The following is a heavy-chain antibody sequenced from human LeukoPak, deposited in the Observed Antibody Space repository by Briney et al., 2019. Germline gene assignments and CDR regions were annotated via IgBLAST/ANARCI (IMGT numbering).Heavy chain of an antibody. CDR1: GFSFSRFW. Sequence: GGSLRLSCSASGFSFSRFWMSWVRQAPGKGLEYVALIKQGGSEIFHMDSVKGRFTISRDDATNSLYLQMNSLRVEDTALYYCARDRESESDSEGDYWGQGTLVTVCS. CDR3: ARDRESESDSEGDY. V-gene: IGHV3-7*01. D-gene: IGHD4-11*01. J-gene: IGHJ4*02. CDR2: IKQGGSEI.